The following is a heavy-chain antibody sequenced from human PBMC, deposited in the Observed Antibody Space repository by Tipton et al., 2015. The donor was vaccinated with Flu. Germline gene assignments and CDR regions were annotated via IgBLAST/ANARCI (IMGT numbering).Heavy chain of an antibody. CDR1: GLTFSSYE. CDR2: ISSSGTTT. V-gene: IGHV3-48*03. CDR3: ATLTGDDY. J-gene: IGHJ4*02. D-gene: IGHD7-27*01. Sequence: SLRLSCAASGLTFSSYEMNWVRQAPGKGLEWLSYISSSGTTTSYADSVRGRFTISRDNARNSLYLQLNSLRAEDTAVYYCATLTGDDYWGQGDLVTVSS.